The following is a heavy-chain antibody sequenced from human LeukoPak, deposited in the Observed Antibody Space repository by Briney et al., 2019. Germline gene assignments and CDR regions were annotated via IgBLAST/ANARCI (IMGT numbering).Heavy chain of an antibody. CDR1: GGTFSSYA. D-gene: IGHD3-22*01. V-gene: IGHV1-69*05. CDR2: IIPIFGTA. J-gene: IGHJ3*02. CDR3: ARRDYYDSSGYYYGAFDI. Sequence: ASVKVSCKASGGTFSSYAISWVRQAPGQGLEWMGRIIPIFGTANYAQKFQGRVTITTDESTSTAYMELRSLRSEDTAVYYCARRDYYDSSGYYYGAFDIWGQGTMVTVSS.